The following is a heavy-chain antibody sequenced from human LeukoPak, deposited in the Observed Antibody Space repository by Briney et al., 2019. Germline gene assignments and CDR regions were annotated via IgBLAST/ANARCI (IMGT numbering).Heavy chain of an antibody. CDR1: GGSFSGYY. D-gene: IGHD3-22*01. CDR2: INHSGST. V-gene: IGHV4-34*01. Sequence: KTSETLSLTCAVYGGSFSGYYWSWIRQPPGKGLEWIGEINHSGSTNYNPSLKSRVTISVDTSKNQFSLKLSSVTAADTAVYYCASNLYYDSSGYLYWGQGTLVTVSS. CDR3: ASNLYYDSSGYLY. J-gene: IGHJ4*02.